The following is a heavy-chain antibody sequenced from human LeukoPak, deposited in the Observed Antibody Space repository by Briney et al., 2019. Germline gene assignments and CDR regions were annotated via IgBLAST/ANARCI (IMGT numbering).Heavy chain of an antibody. CDR2: ISGSGAST. D-gene: IGHD4-17*01. J-gene: IGHJ3*02. CDR1: KFNFHNYG. V-gene: IGHV3-23*01. Sequence: GGSLRLPCTTPKFNFHNYGLTWVRQAPGKELEWVASISGSGASTQYAASVQGRFSISRDNSKNTLYLQMNSLRAEDTAVYYCAKDPNGDYIGAFDIWGQGTMVTVSS. CDR3: AKDPNGDYIGAFDI.